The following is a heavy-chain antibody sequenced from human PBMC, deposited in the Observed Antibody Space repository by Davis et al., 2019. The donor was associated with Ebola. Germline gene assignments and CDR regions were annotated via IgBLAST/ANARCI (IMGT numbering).Heavy chain of an antibody. CDR1: GFTFSSYE. Sequence: GGSLRLSCAASGFTFSSYEMNWVRQAPGKGLEWVSYISSSGSTIYYADSVKGRFTISRDNSKNTLYLQMNSLRAEDTAVYYCARDGPYYYDSSIYYYYYGMDVWGQGTTVTVSS. CDR3: ARDGPYYYDSSIYYYYYGMDV. J-gene: IGHJ6*02. V-gene: IGHV3-48*03. CDR2: ISSSGSTI. D-gene: IGHD3-22*01.